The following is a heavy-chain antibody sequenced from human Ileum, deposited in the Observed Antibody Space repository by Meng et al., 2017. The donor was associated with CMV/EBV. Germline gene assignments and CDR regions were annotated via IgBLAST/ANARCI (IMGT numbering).Heavy chain of an antibody. CDR1: DFIFSSYD. J-gene: IGHJ5*02. D-gene: IGHD2-2*01. CDR3: TKHPFSTSVT. CDR2: IYRDSRHK. V-gene: IGHV3-30*02. Sequence: VQLVGCGGGGVHVGGSLRLSCTASDFIFSSYDMHWVRQAPGRGPQWVAFIYRDSRHKEYLDSVRGRFTISRDNSKNTMYLQMNSLRVEDTALYFCTKHPFSTSVTWGQGTLVTVSS.